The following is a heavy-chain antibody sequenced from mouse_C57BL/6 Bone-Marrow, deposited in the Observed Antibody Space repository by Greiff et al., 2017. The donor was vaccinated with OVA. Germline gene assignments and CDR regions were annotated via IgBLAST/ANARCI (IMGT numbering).Heavy chain of an antibody. Sequence: EVMLVESEGGLVQPGGSMKLSCTASGFTFSDYYMAWVRQVPEKGLEWVANINYDGSSTYYLDSLKSRFIISRDNAKNILYLQMSSLKSEDTATYYCARDLWYFDVWGTGTTVTVSS. CDR1: GFTFSDYY. CDR3: ARDLWYFDV. CDR2: INYDGSST. J-gene: IGHJ1*03. V-gene: IGHV5-16*01.